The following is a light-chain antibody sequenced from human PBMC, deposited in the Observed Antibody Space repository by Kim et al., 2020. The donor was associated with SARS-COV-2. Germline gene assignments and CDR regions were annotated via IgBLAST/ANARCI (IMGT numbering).Light chain of an antibody. CDR1: SGHSSNA. CDR2: LFSDGIH. Sequence: SVRHASTPGSGHSSNAIAWRPQQPGKSSRFLMTLFSDGIHTKGDGIPGRFSGSSSGAELYLTVASLQSEDEADSYCQTWGAGNVLFGGGTQLTVL. CDR3: QTWGAGNVL. J-gene: IGLJ2*01. V-gene: IGLV4-69*01.